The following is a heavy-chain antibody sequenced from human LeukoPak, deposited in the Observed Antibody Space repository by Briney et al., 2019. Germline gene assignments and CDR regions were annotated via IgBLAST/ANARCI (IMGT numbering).Heavy chain of an antibody. D-gene: IGHD1-26*01. CDR2: ISNNGGVT. CDR3: AKAEKTGSYFPY. Sequence: AGGSLRLSCAASGFTFSNYAMSWVRQAPGKGLDWVSAISNNGGVTYYADSVKGRFTISRDNSKNTLYLHMNSLRAEDTAIYYCAKAEKTGSYFPYWGQGTRVTVSS. V-gene: IGHV3-23*01. J-gene: IGHJ4*02. CDR1: GFTFSNYA.